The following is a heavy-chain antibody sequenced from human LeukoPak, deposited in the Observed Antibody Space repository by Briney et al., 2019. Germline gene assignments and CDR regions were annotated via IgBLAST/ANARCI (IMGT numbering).Heavy chain of an antibody. D-gene: IGHD6-19*01. J-gene: IGHJ4*02. V-gene: IGHV1-2*02. CDR2: INPNSGGT. CDR3: ARDKRLYSSGSYYFDY. CDR1: EYTFTGYY. Sequence: ASVKVSCKASEYTFTGYYMHWVRQAPGQGLEWMGWINPNSGGTNYAQKFQGRVTMTRDTSISTAYMELSRLRSDDTAVYYCARDKRLYSSGSYYFDYWGQGTLVTVSS.